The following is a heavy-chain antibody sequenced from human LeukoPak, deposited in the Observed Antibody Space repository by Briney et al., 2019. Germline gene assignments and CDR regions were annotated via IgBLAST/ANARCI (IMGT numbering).Heavy chain of an antibody. J-gene: IGHJ4*02. V-gene: IGHV3-21*01. Sequence: PGGPLSLSCAACGFTFSSYSMNWLRQSRGKGVEWVSSISSCRSYIFYAGAGKGRFTISRNNVKDSLYLYMNCLRAEDTAVYYCASPGTIFGVVPDYWGQGTLGTGFS. D-gene: IGHD3-3*01. CDR1: GFTFSSYS. CDR3: ASPGTIFGVVPDY. CDR2: ISSCRSYI.